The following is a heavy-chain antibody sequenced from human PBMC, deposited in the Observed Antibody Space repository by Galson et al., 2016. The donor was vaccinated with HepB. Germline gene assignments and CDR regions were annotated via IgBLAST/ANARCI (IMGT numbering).Heavy chain of an antibody. Sequence: SLRLSCAASGFTFSSYSMNWVRQAPGKGLEWVSYISSSSSTIYYADSVKGRFTISRDNAKNSLYLQMNSLRVEDTAVYYCACPTGGNWTDYWGQGTLVTVSP. D-gene: IGHD1-1*01. CDR1: GFTFSSYS. CDR3: ACPTGGNWTDY. CDR2: ISSSSSTI. V-gene: IGHV3-48*01. J-gene: IGHJ4*02.